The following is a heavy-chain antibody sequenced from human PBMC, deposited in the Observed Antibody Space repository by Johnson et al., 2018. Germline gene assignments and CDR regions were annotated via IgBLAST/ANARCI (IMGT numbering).Heavy chain of an antibody. D-gene: IGHD3-3*01. V-gene: IGHV4-61*01. CDR1: GGSVSVGSYY. Sequence: QVQLQESGPGLVKPSETLSLTCTVSGGSVSVGSYYWRWIRQPPGKGLEWIGYINYSGSANYNPSLKSRVTISVDTSKNQFSLKLGSVTAADTAVYYCTRDSGSKIFGVVIRSYMDVWGKGTTVTVAS. J-gene: IGHJ6*03. CDR3: TRDSGSKIFGVVIRSYMDV. CDR2: INYSGSA.